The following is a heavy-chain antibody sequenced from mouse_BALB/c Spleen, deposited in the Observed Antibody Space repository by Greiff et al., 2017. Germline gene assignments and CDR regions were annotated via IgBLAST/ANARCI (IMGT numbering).Heavy chain of an antibody. J-gene: IGHJ2*01. CDR1: GYAFSSYW. CDR2: IYPGDGDT. V-gene: IGHV1-80*01. Sequence: VQGVESGAELVRPGSSVKISCKASGYAFSSYWMNWVKQRPGQGLEWIGQIYPGDGDTNYNGKFKGKATLTADKSSSTAYMQLSSLTSEDSAVYFCARRYDYFDYWGQGTTLTVSS. D-gene: IGHD2-14*01. CDR3: ARRYDYFDY.